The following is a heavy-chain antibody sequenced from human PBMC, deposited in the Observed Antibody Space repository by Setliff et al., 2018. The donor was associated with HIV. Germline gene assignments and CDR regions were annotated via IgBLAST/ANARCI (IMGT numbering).Heavy chain of an antibody. CDR3: ASLEGLEKTRGEESDS. CDR1: GGTFSSYA. Sequence: SVKVSCKASGGTFSSYAISWVRQAPGQGLEWMGGIIPIFGTANYAQKFQGRVTITTDESTSTAYMELSSLRSEDTAIYYCASLEGLEKTRGEESDSWGQGTLVTVSS. CDR2: IIPIFGTA. D-gene: IGHD3-3*01. V-gene: IGHV1-69*05. J-gene: IGHJ4*02.